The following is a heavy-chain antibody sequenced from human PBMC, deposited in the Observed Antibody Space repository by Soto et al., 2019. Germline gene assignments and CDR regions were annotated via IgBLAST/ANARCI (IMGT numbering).Heavy chain of an antibody. CDR3: ARAPRLLWFGELQDYGMDV. V-gene: IGHV1-18*01. Sequence: ASVKVSCKASGYTFTSYGISWVRQAPGQGLEWMGWISAYNGNTNYAQKLQGRVTMTTDTSTSTAYMELRSLRSDDTAVYYCARAPRLLWFGELQDYGMDVWGQGTTVTVSS. J-gene: IGHJ6*02. D-gene: IGHD3-10*01. CDR2: ISAYNGNT. CDR1: GYTFTSYG.